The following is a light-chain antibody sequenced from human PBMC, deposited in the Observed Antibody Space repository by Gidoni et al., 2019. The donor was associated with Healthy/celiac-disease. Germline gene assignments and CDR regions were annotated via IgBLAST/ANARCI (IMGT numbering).Light chain of an antibody. CDR1: QDISNY. J-gene: IGKJ2*01. CDR2: DAS. V-gene: IGKV1-33*01. CDR3: QQYDSLPYT. Sequence: DIQMTQSPSSLSASVGDRVTITCQASQDISNYLNWYHQQPGKAPKLLIYDASNLETGVPSRFSGTGSGTDFTFTISSLQPEDIATYYCQQYDSLPYTFGQGTKLEIK.